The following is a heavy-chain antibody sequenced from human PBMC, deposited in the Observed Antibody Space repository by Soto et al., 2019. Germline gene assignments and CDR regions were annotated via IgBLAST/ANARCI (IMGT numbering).Heavy chain of an antibody. CDR2: TSYDGSNK. CDR1: GFTFRSYV. J-gene: IGHJ4*02. CDR3: ARWGTTGGLDV. Sequence: QVQLVESGGGVGQPGTSLRLSCVGSGFTFRSYVIHWVRQAPGKGLEWVALTSYDGSNKYYDDSVKGRFTISRDNSRNTVDLHMDNLRLEDTALYYFARWGTTGGLDVWGQGTLVSVSS. D-gene: IGHD3-16*01. V-gene: IGHV3-30*19.